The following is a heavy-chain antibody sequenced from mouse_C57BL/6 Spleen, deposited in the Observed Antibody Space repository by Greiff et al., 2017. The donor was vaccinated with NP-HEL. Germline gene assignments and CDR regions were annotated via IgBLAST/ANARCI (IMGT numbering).Heavy chain of an antibody. Sequence: EVHLVESGGGLVQPGGSLKLSCAASGFTFSDYYMYWVRQTPEKRLEWVAYISNGGGSTYYPDTVKGRFTISRDNAKNTLYLQMSRLKSEDTAMYYCARGPGGFDYWGQGTTLTVSS. V-gene: IGHV5-12*01. CDR3: ARGPGGFDY. CDR2: ISNGGGST. CDR1: GFTFSDYY. D-gene: IGHD4-1*01. J-gene: IGHJ2*01.